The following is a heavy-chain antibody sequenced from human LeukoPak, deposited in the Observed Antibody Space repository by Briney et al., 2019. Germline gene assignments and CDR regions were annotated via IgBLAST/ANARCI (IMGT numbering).Heavy chain of an antibody. V-gene: IGHV1-2*02. D-gene: IGHD3-3*01. CDR2: INPNSGGT. CDR3: ARESGITIFGDY. Sequence: ASVKVSCKAFGYTFTGYYMHWVRQAPGQGLEWMGWINPNSGGTNYAQKFQGRVTMTRDTSISTAYMELSRLRSDDTAVYYCARESGITIFGDYWGQGTLVTVSS. CDR1: GYTFTGYY. J-gene: IGHJ4*02.